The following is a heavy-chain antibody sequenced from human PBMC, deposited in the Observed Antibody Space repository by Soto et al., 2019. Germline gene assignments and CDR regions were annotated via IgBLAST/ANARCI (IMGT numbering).Heavy chain of an antibody. CDR1: VFSLNTNGVG. Sequence: QITLKESGPTLVKPTQTLTLTCTFSVFSLNTNGVGVGWIRQPPGKALEWLALIYWDDDKRYSPSLKSRLTITTDTSKNQVVLTMTNMDPVDTATYYCAHRRVRDSSGENCDSWGQGTLVTVSS. J-gene: IGHJ4*02. CDR2: IYWDDDK. D-gene: IGHD6-19*01. CDR3: AHRRVRDSSGENCDS. V-gene: IGHV2-5*02.